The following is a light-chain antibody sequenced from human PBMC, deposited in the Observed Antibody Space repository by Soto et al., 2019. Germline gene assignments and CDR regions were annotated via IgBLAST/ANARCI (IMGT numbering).Light chain of an antibody. CDR3: SSFTTSNTVV. Sequence: QSALTQPASLSGSPGQSITISCTGTSSDVGAYDYVSWYQQHPVKAPKLMIFDVSTRPSGVSNRFSGSKSGNTACLTISGLQAEDEADYYCSSFTTSNTVVFGGGTKLTVL. CDR1: SSDVGAYDY. CDR2: DVS. J-gene: IGLJ2*01. V-gene: IGLV2-14*03.